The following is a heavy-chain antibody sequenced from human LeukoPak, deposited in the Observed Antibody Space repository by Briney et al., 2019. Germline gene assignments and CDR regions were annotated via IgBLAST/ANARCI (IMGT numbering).Heavy chain of an antibody. CDR2: IYSGGST. V-gene: IGHV3-53*01. CDR3: ARENTIGIAVAGYFDY. Sequence: AGGSLRLSCAASGFTVSSNYMSWVRQAPGKGLEWVSVIYSGGSTCYADSVKGRFTISRDNSKNTLYLQMNSLRAEDTAVYYCARENTIGIAVAGYFDYWGQGTLVTVSS. J-gene: IGHJ4*02. CDR1: GFTVSSNY. D-gene: IGHD6-19*01.